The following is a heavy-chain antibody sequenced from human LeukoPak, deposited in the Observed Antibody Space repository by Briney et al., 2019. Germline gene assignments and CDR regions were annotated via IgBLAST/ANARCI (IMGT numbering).Heavy chain of an antibody. D-gene: IGHD6-13*01. Sequence: ASVKVSCKASGYTFTSYGISWVRQAPGQGLEWMGWTTAYNGNTNYAQKLQGSVTMTTDTSTSTAYMELRSLRSDDTAVYYCARIPPPGIAAAGDYWGQGTLVTVSS. V-gene: IGHV1-18*01. CDR1: GYTFTSYG. CDR3: ARIPPPGIAAAGDY. J-gene: IGHJ4*02. CDR2: TTAYNGNT.